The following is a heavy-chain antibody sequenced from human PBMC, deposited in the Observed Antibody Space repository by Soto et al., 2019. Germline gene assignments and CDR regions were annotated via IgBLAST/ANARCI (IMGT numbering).Heavy chain of an antibody. J-gene: IGHJ6*02. D-gene: IGHD4-17*01. CDR2: IDPSDSYT. Sequence: GESLKISCKGSGYSFTSYWISWVRQMPGKGLEWMGRIDPSDSYTNYSPSFQGHVTISADKSISTAYLQWSSLKASDTAMYYCARKGDDYGDYYSYYGMEVWGQGPTVTVSS. CDR1: GYSFTSYW. CDR3: ARKGDDYGDYYSYYGMEV. V-gene: IGHV5-10-1*01.